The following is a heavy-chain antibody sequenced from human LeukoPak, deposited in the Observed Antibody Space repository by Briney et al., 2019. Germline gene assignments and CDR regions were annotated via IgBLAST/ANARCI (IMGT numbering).Heavy chain of an antibody. V-gene: IGHV3-53*01. D-gene: IGHD1-26*01. CDR2: IYSAGSP. J-gene: IGHJ4*02. CDR3: ARVWELSFDY. Sequence: PGGSLRLSCAASGFTVTTDHMSWVRQAAGKGLECVSVIYSAGSPSHADSVKGRFTISRDNSKNTVHLQMNSLRAEDTAVYYCARVWELSFDYWGQGTLVTVSS. CDR1: GFTVTTDH.